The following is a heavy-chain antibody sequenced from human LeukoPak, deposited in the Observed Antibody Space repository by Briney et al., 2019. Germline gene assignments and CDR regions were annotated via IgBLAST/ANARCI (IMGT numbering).Heavy chain of an antibody. CDR2: IYYSGST. CDR1: GGSISSGSYY. J-gene: IGHJ4*02. CDR3: ARALSYSSGPDY. D-gene: IGHD6-19*01. V-gene: IGHV4-61*01. Sequence: SETLSLTCTVSGGSISSGSYYWSWIRQPPGKGLEWIGYIYYSGSTNYNPSLKSRVTISVDTSKNQFSLKLSSVTAADTAVYYCARALSYSSGPDYWGQGTLVTVSS.